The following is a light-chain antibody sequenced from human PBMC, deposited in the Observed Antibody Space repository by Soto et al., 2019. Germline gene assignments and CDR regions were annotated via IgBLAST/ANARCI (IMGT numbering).Light chain of an antibody. Sequence: QSVLTQPPSVSAAPGQKVTISCSGSSSNIGNNYVSWYQQLPGTAPKLLIYDNNKRPSGIPDRFSGSKSGTSATLGITGLQTGDDSDYYCGTWDTSLSAVVLGGGTKATVL. CDR2: DNN. J-gene: IGLJ2*01. V-gene: IGLV1-51*01. CDR3: GTWDTSLSAVV. CDR1: SSNIGNNY.